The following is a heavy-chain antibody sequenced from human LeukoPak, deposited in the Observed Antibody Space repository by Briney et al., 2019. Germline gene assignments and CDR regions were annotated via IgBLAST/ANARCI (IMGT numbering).Heavy chain of an antibody. CDR2: IYYSGST. Sequence: SETLSLTCTVSGGSISSYYWSWIRQPPGKGLEWIGYIYYSGSTNYNPSLKSRVTISVDTSKNQFSLKLSSVTAADTAVYYCARVGRDPAAFDIWGQGTMVTVSS. D-gene: IGHD1-26*01. CDR3: ARVGRDPAAFDI. CDR1: GGSISSYY. J-gene: IGHJ3*02. V-gene: IGHV4-59*12.